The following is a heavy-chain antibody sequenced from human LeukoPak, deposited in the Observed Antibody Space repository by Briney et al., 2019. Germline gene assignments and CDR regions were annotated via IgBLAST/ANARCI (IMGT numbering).Heavy chain of an antibody. CDR3: AREGYRSHYFDY. D-gene: IGHD5-18*01. CDR1: RYIFTSYG. CDR2: ISAYNGNT. V-gene: IGHV1-18*01. J-gene: IGHJ4*02. Sequence: APVKVSCKASRYIFTSYGISWAQQEPRQGREWKEWISAYNGNTNYAQKLQGRVTMTTDTSTSTDYMELRSLRSDDTAVYYCAREGYRSHYFDYWGQGTLVTVSS.